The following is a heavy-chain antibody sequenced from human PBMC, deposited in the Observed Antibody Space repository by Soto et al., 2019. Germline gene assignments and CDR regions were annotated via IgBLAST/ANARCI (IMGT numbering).Heavy chain of an antibody. J-gene: IGHJ6*02. CDR3: AKDRDYEPPNSYYYGMDV. V-gene: IGHV3-30*18. Sequence: QVQLVESGGGVVQPGRSLRLSCVASGFRFDAYGMHWVRQAPGKGLEWVAVITYHRRNKYYADSVKGRFSISRDNSKSTLYLQMNSLRAEDTAVYYCAKDRDYEPPNSYYYGMDVWGQGTTVTVSS. D-gene: IGHD3-10*01. CDR2: ITYHRRNK. CDR1: GFRFDAYG.